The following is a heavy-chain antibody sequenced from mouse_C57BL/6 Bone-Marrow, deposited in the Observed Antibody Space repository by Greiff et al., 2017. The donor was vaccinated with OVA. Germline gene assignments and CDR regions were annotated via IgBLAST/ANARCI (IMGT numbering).Heavy chain of an antibody. Sequence: VQLQQSGAELVKPGASVKLSCTASGFNIKDYYMHWVKQRTEQGLEWIGRIDPEDGETKYAPTFQGKATITADTSSNTAYLQLSSLTSEDTAVYYCARSVITTVVAPNYFDYWGQGTTLTVSS. V-gene: IGHV14-2*01. CDR2: IDPEDGET. CDR3: ARSVITTVVAPNYFDY. D-gene: IGHD1-1*01. J-gene: IGHJ2*01. CDR1: GFNIKDYY.